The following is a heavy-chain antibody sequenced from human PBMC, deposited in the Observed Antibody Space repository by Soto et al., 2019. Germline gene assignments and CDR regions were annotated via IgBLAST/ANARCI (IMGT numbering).Heavy chain of an antibody. CDR3: TTALPYSSSWPYFDY. CDR2: IKSKTDGGTT. CDR1: GFTFSNAW. V-gene: IGHV3-15*07. D-gene: IGHD6-13*01. Sequence: PGGSLRLSCAASGFTFSNAWMNWVRQAPGKGLEWVGRIKSKTDGGTTDYAAPVKSRFTISRDDSKNTLYLQMNSLKTEDTAVYYCTTALPYSSSWPYFDYWGQGTLVTVSS. J-gene: IGHJ4*02.